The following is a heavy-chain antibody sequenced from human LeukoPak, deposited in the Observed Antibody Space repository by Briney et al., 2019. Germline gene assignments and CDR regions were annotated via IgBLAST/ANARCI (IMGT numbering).Heavy chain of an antibody. CDR1: GGSFSGYY. Sequence: SETLSLTCAVYGGSFSGYYWSWIRQPPGKGLEWIGEINHSGSTNYNPSLKSRVTISVDTSKNQFSLKLSSVTAADTAVYYCARGANYDILTGYYKRENSWFDPWGQGTLVTVSS. J-gene: IGHJ5*02. D-gene: IGHD3-9*01. CDR3: ARGANYDILTGYYKRENSWFDP. CDR2: INHSGST. V-gene: IGHV4-34*01.